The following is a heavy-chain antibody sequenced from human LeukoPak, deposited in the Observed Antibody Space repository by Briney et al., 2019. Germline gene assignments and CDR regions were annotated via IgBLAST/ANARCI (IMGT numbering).Heavy chain of an antibody. CDR3: AKGQNIWGSLFT. Sequence: PGGSLRLSCAASGFTFSNYAMTWVRQAPGKGLEWVSAISGNGDTTYYIDSVKGRSTISRDNSNNTLFVQMNGLRAEDTAIYYCAKGQNIWGSLFTWGQGTLVTVSS. CDR1: GFTFSNYA. D-gene: IGHD3-16*01. J-gene: IGHJ5*02. V-gene: IGHV3-23*01. CDR2: ISGNGDTT.